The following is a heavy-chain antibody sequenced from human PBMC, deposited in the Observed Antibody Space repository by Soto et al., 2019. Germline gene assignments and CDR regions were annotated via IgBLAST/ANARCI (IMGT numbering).Heavy chain of an antibody. J-gene: IGHJ4*02. D-gene: IGHD4-17*01. CDR2: IYYSGST. CDR3: ARGGTYGDYAEVDY. V-gene: IGHV4-39*01. CDR1: GGSISSSSYY. Sequence: SETLSLTCTVSGGSISSSSYYWGWIRQPPGKGLEWIGSIYYSGSTYYNPSLKSRVTISVDTSKNQFSLKLSSVTAADTAVYYCARGGTYGDYAEVDYWGQGTLVTVSS.